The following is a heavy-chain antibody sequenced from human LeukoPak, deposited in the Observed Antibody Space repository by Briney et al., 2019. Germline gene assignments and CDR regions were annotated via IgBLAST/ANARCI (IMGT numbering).Heavy chain of an antibody. J-gene: IGHJ4*02. CDR2: ISAGNGNT. V-gene: IGHV1-3*01. D-gene: IGHD1-26*01. Sequence: ASVKVSCKASGYTFTSYAIHWVRQAPGQRLEWMGWISAGNGNTKYSQNFQGRVTFISNTSASTAFMELSSLRSEDAAVYYCARDSGSGNNDYWGQGTLVTVSS. CDR3: ARDSGSGNNDY. CDR1: GYTFTSYA.